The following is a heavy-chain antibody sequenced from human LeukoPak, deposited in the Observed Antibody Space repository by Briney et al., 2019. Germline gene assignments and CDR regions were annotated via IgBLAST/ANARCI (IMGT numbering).Heavy chain of an antibody. D-gene: IGHD2-15*01. CDR3: AREGHCSGGSCYGRGYFDY. V-gene: IGHV1-24*01. Sequence: ASVKVSCKVSGYTLTELSMHWVRQAPGKGLEWVGGFDPEDGETIYAQKFQGRVTITTDESTSTAYMELSSLRSEDTAVYYCAREGHCSGGSCYGRGYFDYWGQGTLVTVSS. CDR1: GYTLTELS. J-gene: IGHJ4*02. CDR2: FDPEDGET.